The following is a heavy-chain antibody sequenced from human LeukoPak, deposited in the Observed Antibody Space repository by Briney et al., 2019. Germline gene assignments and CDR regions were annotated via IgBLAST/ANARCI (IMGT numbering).Heavy chain of an antibody. CDR1: GGSISGYY. CDR2: IYYSGST. J-gene: IGHJ4*02. CDR3: ARGARAGYNLEPFDY. Sequence: SSETLSLTCTVSGGSISGYYWSWIRQPPGKGLEWIGYIYYSGSTKYNPSLKSRVTISVDTSKNQFSLKLSSVTAADTAVYYCARGARAGYNLEPFDYWGQGTLVTVSS. V-gene: IGHV4-59*08. D-gene: IGHD5-24*01.